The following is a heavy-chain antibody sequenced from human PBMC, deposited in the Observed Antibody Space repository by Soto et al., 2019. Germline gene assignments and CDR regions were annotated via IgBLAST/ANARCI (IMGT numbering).Heavy chain of an antibody. V-gene: IGHV4-39*01. J-gene: IGHJ5*02. D-gene: IGHD3-10*01. Sequence: QLQLQESGPGLVKPSETLSLTCTVSGGSISSSSYYWGWIRQPPGKGLEWIGSIYYSGSTYYNPSLKSRVTISVDTSKNQFSLKLSSVTAADTAVYYCARRRNGSGSLYNWFDHWGQGTLVTVSS. CDR1: GGSISSSSYY. CDR3: ARRRNGSGSLYNWFDH. CDR2: IYYSGST.